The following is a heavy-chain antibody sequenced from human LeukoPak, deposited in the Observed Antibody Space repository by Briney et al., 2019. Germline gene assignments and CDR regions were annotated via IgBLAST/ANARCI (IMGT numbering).Heavy chain of an antibody. CDR3: ARDGLLGYFDY. Sequence: GGSLRLSCAASGFTFSSYAMHWVRKAPGKGLEWVAVISYDGSNKYYADSVKGRFTISRDNSKNTLYLQMNRLRAEDTAVYYCARDGLLGYFDYWGQGPLVTVSS. V-gene: IGHV3-30-3*01. J-gene: IGHJ4*02. CDR1: GFTFSSYA. CDR2: ISYDGSNK.